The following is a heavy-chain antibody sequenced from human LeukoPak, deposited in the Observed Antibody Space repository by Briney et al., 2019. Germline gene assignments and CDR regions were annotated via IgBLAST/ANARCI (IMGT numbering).Heavy chain of an antibody. CDR3: ARLVALVVEPGMIDY. J-gene: IGHJ4*02. CDR2: IFLGDSDT. Sequence: GESLKISCKGSGYTFTSYWIGWVRQMPGKGLEWMGIIFLGDSDTRYSPSFQGQVTISADKSINTAYLQWSSLKASDTAMYYCARLVALVVEPGMIDYWGQGTLVTVSS. CDR1: GYTFTSYW. V-gene: IGHV5-51*01. D-gene: IGHD2-21*01.